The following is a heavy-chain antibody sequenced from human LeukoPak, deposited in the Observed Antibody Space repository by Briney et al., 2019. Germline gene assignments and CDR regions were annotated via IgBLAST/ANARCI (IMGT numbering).Heavy chain of an antibody. D-gene: IGHD5-12*01. CDR2: INPNSGGT. CDR1: GYTFTGYY. J-gene: IGHJ4*02. Sequence: ASVKVSCKASGYTFTGYYIHWLRQAPGQGLEWMGFINPNSGGTNYAQKFQGRVTMTRDTSISTAYMELSSLTSDDTAVYYCATTRVTTTRLDYWGQGTLVTVSS. V-gene: IGHV1-2*02. CDR3: ATTRVTTTRLDY.